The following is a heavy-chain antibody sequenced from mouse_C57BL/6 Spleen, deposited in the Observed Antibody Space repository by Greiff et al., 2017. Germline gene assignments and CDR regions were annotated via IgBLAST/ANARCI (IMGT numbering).Heavy chain of an antibody. V-gene: IGHV1-26*01. Sequence: VQLQQSGPELVKPGASVKISCKASGYTFTDYYMNWVKQSHGKSLEWIGDINPNNGGTSYNQKFKGKATLTVDKSSSTAYMELRSLTSEDSAVYYCARRRVTTWYFDVWGTGTTVTVSS. D-gene: IGHD2-3*01. CDR3: ARRRVTTWYFDV. CDR2: INPNNGGT. CDR1: GYTFTDYY. J-gene: IGHJ1*03.